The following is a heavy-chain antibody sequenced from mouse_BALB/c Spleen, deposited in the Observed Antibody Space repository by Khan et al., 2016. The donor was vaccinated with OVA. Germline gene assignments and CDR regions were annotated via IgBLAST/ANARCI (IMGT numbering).Heavy chain of an antibody. V-gene: IGHV5-6*01. CDR2: ISTGGHYT. CDR3: ARLAYYYDSEGFAY. J-gene: IGHJ3*01. CDR1: GFTFSTYG. D-gene: IGHD1-1*01. Sequence: EVELVESGGDLVEPGGSLKLSCAASGFTFSTYGMSWVRQPQDKRLEWVAIISTGGHYTYYPDSVWGRFTIFRDYAKNTLYLQMISPMSADTAMFYCARLAYYYDSEGFAYWGQGTLVTVSA.